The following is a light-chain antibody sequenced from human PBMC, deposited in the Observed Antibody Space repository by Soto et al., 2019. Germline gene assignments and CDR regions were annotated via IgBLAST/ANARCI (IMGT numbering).Light chain of an antibody. V-gene: IGKV2-28*01. CDR3: VQPLT. CDR2: VGS. J-gene: IGKJ4*01. Sequence: DIVMTQSPLSLPVTPGEPASISCRSSQSLLHSNGYNYLDWYLQKPGQSPQLLSYVGSNRASGVPDRFSGSGSGTDSTLKISRVEAEDVGVYYCVQPLTVGGGTKGEIK. CDR1: QSLLHSNGYNY.